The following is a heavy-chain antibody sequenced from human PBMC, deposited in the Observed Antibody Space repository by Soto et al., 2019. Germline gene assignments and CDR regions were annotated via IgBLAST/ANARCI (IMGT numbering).Heavy chain of an antibody. CDR3: ARWGTTGGLDV. Sequence: ESGGGVVQPGTSLRVSCVGSGFTFRSYVIHWVRQAPGKGLGWVALTSYDGSDKYYGDSVRGRFTISRDNSRNTVDLQMDSLRLEDTAVYYCARWGTTGGLDVWGQGTLVSVSS. D-gene: IGHD3-16*01. CDR1: GFTFRSYV. J-gene: IGHJ1*01. CDR2: TSYDGSDK. V-gene: IGHV3-30*19.